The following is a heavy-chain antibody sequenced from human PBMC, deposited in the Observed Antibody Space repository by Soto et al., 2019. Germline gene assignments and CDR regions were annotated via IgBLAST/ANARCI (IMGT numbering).Heavy chain of an antibody. CDR1: GFTFDDYA. J-gene: IGHJ6*02. CDR3: ARDRGCISTSCYYLPYYYYGMDV. Sequence: GGSLRLSCAASGFTFDDYAMHWVRQAPGKGLEWVSGIWCDGSNKYYADSVKGRFTISRDNSKNTLYLQMNSLRAEDTAVYYCARDRGCISTSCYYLPYYYYGMDVWGQGTTVTVSS. CDR2: IWCDGSNK. D-gene: IGHD2-2*01. V-gene: IGHV3-33*08.